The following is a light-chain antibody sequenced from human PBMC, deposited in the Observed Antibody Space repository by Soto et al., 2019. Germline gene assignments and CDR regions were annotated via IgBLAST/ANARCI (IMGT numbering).Light chain of an antibody. Sequence: VMTQSPASLSVSQVERVTLSCRAGQGVTTNFAWYQQKSGQSPRLLIYDVSTRATGVPARFSGTGSETDFTLTISGLQSEDSAVYFCQQYNNWPFSFGQGTRLEIK. CDR3: QQYNNWPFS. J-gene: IGKJ5*01. CDR1: QGVTTN. V-gene: IGKV3-15*01. CDR2: DVS.